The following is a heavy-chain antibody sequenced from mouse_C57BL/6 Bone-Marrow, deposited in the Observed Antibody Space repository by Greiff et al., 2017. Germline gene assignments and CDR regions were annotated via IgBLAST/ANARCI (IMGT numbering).Heavy chain of an antibody. D-gene: IGHD4-1*01. J-gene: IGHJ2*01. CDR3: ARDRSGTGAFDY. CDR2: INYDGSST. V-gene: IGHV5-16*01. CDR1: GFTFSDYY. Sequence: EVKLMESEGGLVQPGSSMKLSCTASGFTFSDYYMAWVRQVQEKGLEWVANINYDGSSTYYLDSLKIRFIISRDNAKNILYLQMSSLKSEDTATYYCARDRSGTGAFDYWGQGTTLTVSS.